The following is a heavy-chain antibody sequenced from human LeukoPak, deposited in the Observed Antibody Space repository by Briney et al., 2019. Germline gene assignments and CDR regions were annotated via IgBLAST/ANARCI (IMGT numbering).Heavy chain of an antibody. J-gene: IGHJ4*02. CDR2: ISGGGGTT. V-gene: IGHV3-23*01. CDR1: GFPFSSHA. D-gene: IGHD3-9*01. CDR3: AKDGGVTGYYSRGYLDY. Sequence: GGSLRLSCAASGFPFSSHAMSWVRQAPGKGLKWVSGISGGGGTTYYADSVKGRFTISRDNPRNTLYLQMSTLRDEDTAVYYCAKDGGVTGYYSRGYLDYWGQGTLVTVSS.